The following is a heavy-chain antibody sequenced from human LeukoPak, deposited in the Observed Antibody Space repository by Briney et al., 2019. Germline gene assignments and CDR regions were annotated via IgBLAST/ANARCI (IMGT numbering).Heavy chain of an antibody. D-gene: IGHD3-10*02. CDR1: GFTFSTFW. CDR3: AELGITMIGGV. CDR2: INHDGSST. Sequence: GGSLRLSCAASGFTFSTFWMHWVRQAPGKGLVWVSRINHDGSSTNYADSVKGRFTISRDNAKNTLYLQMNSLRAEDTAVYYCAELGITMIGGVWGKGTTVTISS. V-gene: IGHV3-74*01. J-gene: IGHJ6*04.